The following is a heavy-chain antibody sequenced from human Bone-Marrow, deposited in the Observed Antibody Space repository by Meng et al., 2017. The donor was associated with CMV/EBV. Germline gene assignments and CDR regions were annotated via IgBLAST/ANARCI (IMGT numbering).Heavy chain of an antibody. D-gene: IGHD5-12*01. CDR3: VRDVKYSGYDPYYFDN. J-gene: IGHJ4*02. CDR2: ISRSSSHI. V-gene: IGHV3-21*01. CDR1: GFTFSGYS. Sequence: GGSLRLSCVASGFTFSGYSMNWLRQAPGKGLEWLSSISRSSSHIYYADSVKGRFTISRDNANNSLYLQMNSLRAEDSAVYYCVRDVKYSGYDPYYFDNWGQGALVTGSS.